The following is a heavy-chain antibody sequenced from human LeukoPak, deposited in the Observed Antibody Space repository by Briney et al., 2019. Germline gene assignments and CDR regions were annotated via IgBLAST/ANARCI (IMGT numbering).Heavy chain of an antibody. Sequence: PSETLSLTCAVPGGSISSSNWWSWVRQPPGKGLEWIGEINHSGSTNYNPSLKSRVTISVDTSKNQFSLKLSSVTAADTAVYYCARGRPYADSGSYYLSASRNYWGQGTLVTVSS. D-gene: IGHD3-10*01. CDR3: ARGRPYADSGSYYLSASRNY. V-gene: IGHV4-4*02. CDR2: INHSGST. CDR1: GGSISSSNW. J-gene: IGHJ4*02.